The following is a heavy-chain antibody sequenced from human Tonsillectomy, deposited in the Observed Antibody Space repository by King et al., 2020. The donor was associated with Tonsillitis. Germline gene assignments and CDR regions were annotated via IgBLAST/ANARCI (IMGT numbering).Heavy chain of an antibody. Sequence: EVQLVESGAEVKKPGESLKISCQGSGYNFASTWIGWVRQMPGQGLEWMGILYPGDSDTRYNPSFKGQVTISADTSISTAYLHWSSLKASDTAMYYCARQGASVTTFYYYDHMDVWGNGTTVTVSS. J-gene: IGHJ6*03. CDR2: LYPGDSDT. CDR1: GYNFASTW. D-gene: IGHD1-1*01. CDR3: ARQGASVTTFYYYDHMDV. V-gene: IGHV5-51*06.